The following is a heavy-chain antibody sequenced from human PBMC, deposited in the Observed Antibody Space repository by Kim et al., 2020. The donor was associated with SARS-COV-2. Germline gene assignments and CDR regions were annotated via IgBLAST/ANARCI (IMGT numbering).Heavy chain of an antibody. CDR1: GFTFSNYR. J-gene: IGHJ4*02. D-gene: IGHD3-10*01. CDR3: ARGGINYSADY. V-gene: IGHV3-74*01. CDR2: INSDGSSI. Sequence: GGSLRLSCAASGFTFSNYRMQWVRQAPGKGLVWVSRINSDGSSISYADFVKGRFTISRDNAKNTLYLQMNSLRAEDTAVYYCARGGINYSADYWGQGTLVTVSS.